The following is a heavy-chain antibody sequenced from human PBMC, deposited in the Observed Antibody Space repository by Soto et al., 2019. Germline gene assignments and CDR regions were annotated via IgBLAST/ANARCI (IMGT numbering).Heavy chain of an antibody. J-gene: IGHJ2*01. CDR2: IIPIFGTA. CDR1: GGTFSSYA. CDR3: ARHLYIIVVPASISLFRAPPLFCPTDL. D-gene: IGHD2-2*01. V-gene: IGHV1-69*01. Sequence: ASVKVSCKASGGTFSSYAISWVRQAPGQGLEWMGGIIPIFGTANYAQKFQGRVTITADESTSTAYMELSRLRSEDTAVYYCARHLYIIVVPASISLFRAPPLFCPTDLW.